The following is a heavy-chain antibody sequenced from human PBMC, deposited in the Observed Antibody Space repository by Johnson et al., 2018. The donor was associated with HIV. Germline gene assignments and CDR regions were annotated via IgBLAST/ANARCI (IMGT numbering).Heavy chain of an antibody. CDR3: AKEVPDKFDV. CDR2: IRYDGSNK. Sequence: VQVLESGGGVVQPGGSLRLSCAASGFTFSSYVMHWVRQAPGKGLEWVAFIRYDGSNKFYADSVKGRFTISRDNSKNTLYLQMNSLRPEDTALYYCAKEVPDKFDVWGQGTMVTVSS. CDR1: GFTFSSYV. J-gene: IGHJ3*01. V-gene: IGHV3-30*02.